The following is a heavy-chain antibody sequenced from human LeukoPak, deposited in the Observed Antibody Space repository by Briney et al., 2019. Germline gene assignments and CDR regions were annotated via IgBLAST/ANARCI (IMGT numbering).Heavy chain of an antibody. Sequence: GGSLRLSCVASGFTFGTYAMHWVRQAPGKALEWVAVISYDGSFQYYGDSVRGRFTFSRDNSKNTLFLQMDSLRAEDSAVYYCGRAEWEPSNPINYWGQGTLVTVSS. CDR1: GFTFGTYA. CDR3: GRAEWEPSNPINY. J-gene: IGHJ4*02. D-gene: IGHD1-26*01. V-gene: IGHV3-30*04. CDR2: ISYDGSFQ.